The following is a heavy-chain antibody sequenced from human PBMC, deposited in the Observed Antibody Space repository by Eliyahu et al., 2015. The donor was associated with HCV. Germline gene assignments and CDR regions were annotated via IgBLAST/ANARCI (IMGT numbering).Heavy chain of an antibody. CDR1: GYTFTGYY. Sequence: QVQLVQSGAEVKKPGASVKVSCKASGYTFTGYYMHWVRQAPGQGLEWMGWINPNSGGTNYAQKFQGRVTMTRDTSISTAYMELSRLRSDDTAVYYCARGLYLLYDFWSGYFNYWGQGTLVTVSS. CDR2: INPNSGGT. V-gene: IGHV1-2*02. J-gene: IGHJ4*02. CDR3: ARGLYLLYDFWSGYFNY. D-gene: IGHD3-3*01.